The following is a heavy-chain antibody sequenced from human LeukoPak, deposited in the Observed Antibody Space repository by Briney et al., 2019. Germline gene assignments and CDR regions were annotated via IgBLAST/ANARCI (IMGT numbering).Heavy chain of an antibody. Sequence: GASVKVSCKASGYTFTGYYMHWVRQAPGQELEWMVWINPNSGGTNYAQKFQGRVTMTMDTSISTAYMELSRLRSDDTAVYYCARHYYDSSGYYLGVDYWGQGTLVTVSS. CDR3: ARHYYDSSGYYLGVDY. V-gene: IGHV1-2*02. J-gene: IGHJ4*02. CDR2: INPNSGGT. D-gene: IGHD3-22*01. CDR1: GYTFTGYY.